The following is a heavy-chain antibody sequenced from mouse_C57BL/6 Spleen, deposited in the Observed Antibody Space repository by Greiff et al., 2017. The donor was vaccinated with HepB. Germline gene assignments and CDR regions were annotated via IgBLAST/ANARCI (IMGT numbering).Heavy chain of an antibody. CDR2: INPSTGGT. Sequence: EVQLVESGPELVKPGASVKISCKASGYSFTGYYMNWVKQSPEKSLEWIGEINPSTGGTTYNQKFKAKATLTVDKSSSTAYMQLKSLTSEDSAVYYCARSGDGYYLFAYWGQGTLVTVSA. CDR3: ARSGDGYYLFAY. V-gene: IGHV1-42*01. J-gene: IGHJ3*01. D-gene: IGHD2-3*01. CDR1: GYSFTGYY.